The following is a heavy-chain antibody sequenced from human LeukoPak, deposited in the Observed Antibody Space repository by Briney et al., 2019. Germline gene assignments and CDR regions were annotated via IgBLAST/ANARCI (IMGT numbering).Heavy chain of an antibody. CDR2: ISYDGSNK. D-gene: IGHD3-9*01. V-gene: IGHV3-30*04. CDR3: ARGPVLRYFDWLSYYYYYGMDV. Sequence: GGSLRLSCAASGFTFSSYAMHWVRQAPGKGLEWVAVISYDGSNKYYADSVKGRFTISRDNSKNTLYLQMNSLRAEDTAVYYCARGPVLRYFDWLSYYYYYGMDVWGQGTTVTVSS. J-gene: IGHJ6*02. CDR1: GFTFSSYA.